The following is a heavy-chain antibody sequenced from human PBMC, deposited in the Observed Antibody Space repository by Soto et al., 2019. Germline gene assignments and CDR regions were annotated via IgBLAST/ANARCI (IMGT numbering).Heavy chain of an antibody. CDR2: IYHSGST. J-gene: IGHJ6*02. Sequence: KASETLSLTCSVSGYSIESGYYWGWIRQPPGTGLEWIGNIYHSGSTYYNPSLKNRVTISLDTSRNQFSLSLSSVTAADTAVYYCARYGYDYYSGMDVWGHGTSVTVSS. V-gene: IGHV4-38-2*01. CDR3: ARYGYDYYSGMDV. D-gene: IGHD3-16*01. CDR1: GYSIESGYY.